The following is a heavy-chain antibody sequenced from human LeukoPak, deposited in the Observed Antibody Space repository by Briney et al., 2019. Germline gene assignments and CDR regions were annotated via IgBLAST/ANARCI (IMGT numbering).Heavy chain of an antibody. CDR2: IYHSGST. D-gene: IGHD6-19*01. J-gene: IGHJ5*02. CDR1: GGPISSSNW. Sequence: SGTLSLTCAVSGGPISSSNWWSWVRQPPGKGLEWIGEIYHSGSTNYNPSLKSRVTISVDKSKRQFSLKLSSVTAADTAVYYCARDGRSAWYRGGKFDPWGQGTLVTVSS. CDR3: ARDGRSAWYRGGKFDP. V-gene: IGHV4-4*02.